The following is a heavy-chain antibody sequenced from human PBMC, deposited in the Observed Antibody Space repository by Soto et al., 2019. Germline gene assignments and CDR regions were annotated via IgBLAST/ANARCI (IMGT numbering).Heavy chain of an antibody. CDR2: IYWNDDK. CDR1: GFSLSTSGVG. J-gene: IGHJ4*02. Sequence: SGPTLVNPTQTLTLTCTFSGFSLSTSGVGVGWIRQPPGKALEWLALIYWNDDKRYSPSLKSRLTITKDTSKNQVVLTMTNMDPVDTATYYCAHRGLIAEGMYFDYWGQGTLVTVSS. CDR3: AHRGLIAEGMYFDY. V-gene: IGHV2-5*01. D-gene: IGHD6-13*01.